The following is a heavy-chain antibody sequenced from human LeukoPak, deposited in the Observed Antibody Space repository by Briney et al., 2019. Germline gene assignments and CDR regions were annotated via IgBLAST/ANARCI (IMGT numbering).Heavy chain of an antibody. CDR1: GLAFSAYE. V-gene: IGHV3-74*01. CDR2: ISTDGYTT. J-gene: IGHJ4*02. D-gene: IGHD2-15*01. CDR3: VVGGSPGY. Sequence: GGSMRLSCAASGLAFSAYEMHWVRQAPRKGLVWVSRISTDGYTTDYADFVQGRFTASRDNTKNTWSLEMNSLRAEDTAVYYCVVGGSPGYWGQGTLVTVSS.